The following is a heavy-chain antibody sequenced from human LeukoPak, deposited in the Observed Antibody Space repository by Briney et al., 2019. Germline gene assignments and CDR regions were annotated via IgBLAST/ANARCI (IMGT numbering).Heavy chain of an antibody. Sequence: SETLSLTCAVYGGSFSGYYWGWIRQPPGKGLEWIGEINHSGSTNYNPSLKSRVTISVDTSKNQFSLKLSSVTAADTAVYYCARHTSPGGNFDYWGQGTLVTVSS. CDR2: INHSGST. CDR3: ARHTSPGGNFDY. D-gene: IGHD2-2*01. CDR1: GGSFSGYY. V-gene: IGHV4-34*01. J-gene: IGHJ4*02.